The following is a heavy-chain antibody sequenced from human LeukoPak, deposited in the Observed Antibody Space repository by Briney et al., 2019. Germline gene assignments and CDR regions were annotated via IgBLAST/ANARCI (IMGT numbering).Heavy chain of an antibody. CDR2: ISNSGTYI. D-gene: IGHD2-2*01. V-gene: IGHV3-21*01. J-gene: IGHJ4*02. CDR1: GFTFSSYS. CDR3: ATRYCTSTNCFACDY. Sequence: GGSLRLSCGASGFTFSSYSMNWIRQAPGKGLEWVSSISNSGTYIYYADSVKGRFTISRDNAKNSMYLQMNSLRAEDTAVYYCATRYCTSTNCFACDYWGQGTLVTVSS.